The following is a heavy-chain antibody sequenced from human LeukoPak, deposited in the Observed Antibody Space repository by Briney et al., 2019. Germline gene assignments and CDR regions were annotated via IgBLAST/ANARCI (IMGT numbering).Heavy chain of an antibody. CDR3: AKGLYDYVWGSYRHIDY. CDR1: GFTFSDYY. D-gene: IGHD3-16*02. Sequence: KSGGSLRLSCAASGFTFSDYYMSWIRQAPGKGLEWVSYISSSGSTIYYADSVKGRFTISRDNSKNTLYLQMNSLRAEDTAVYYCAKGLYDYVWGSYRHIDYWGQGTLVTVSS. J-gene: IGHJ4*02. CDR2: ISSSGSTI. V-gene: IGHV3-11*01.